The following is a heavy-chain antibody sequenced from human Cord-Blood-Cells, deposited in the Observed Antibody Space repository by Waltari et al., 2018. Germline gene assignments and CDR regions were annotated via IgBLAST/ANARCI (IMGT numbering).Heavy chain of an antibody. J-gene: IGHJ3*02. V-gene: IGHV4-39*01. CDR1: GGSISSSSYY. Sequence: QLQLQESGPGLVKPSETLSLTCTVSGGSISSSSYYWGWIRQPPGKGLEWIGSIYYSGSPYYNPALKGRVNISVDTSKNQFSRKLSSVTAADTAVYYCARHNRWMVTMIVDAFDIWGQGTMVTVSS. CDR2: IYYSGSP. CDR3: ARHNRWMVTMIVDAFDI. D-gene: IGHD3-22*01.